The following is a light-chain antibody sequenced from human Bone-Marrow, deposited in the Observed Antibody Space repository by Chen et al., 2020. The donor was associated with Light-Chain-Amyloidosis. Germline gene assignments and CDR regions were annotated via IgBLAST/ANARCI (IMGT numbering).Light chain of an antibody. CDR3: PVWDRSSDRPV. Sequence: SYVLTQPSSVSVAPGQTATIACGGNNIGSTIVHWYQQTPGQAPLLVVYDDSDRPSGIPERLSGSNSGNTATLTISRVEAGDEADYYCPVWDRSSDRPVFGGGTKLTVL. CDR1: NIGSTI. V-gene: IGLV3-21*02. J-gene: IGLJ3*02. CDR2: DDS.